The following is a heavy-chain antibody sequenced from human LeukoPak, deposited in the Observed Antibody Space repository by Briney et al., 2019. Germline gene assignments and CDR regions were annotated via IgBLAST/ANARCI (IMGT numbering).Heavy chain of an antibody. CDR2: ISSSSSYI. CDR3: ARSSGVGDDAFDI. Sequence: GGSLRLSCAASGFSFSSYGMTWVRQAPGKGLGWVSSISSSSSYIYYADSVKGRFTISRDNAKNSLYLQMNSLRAEDTAVYYCARSSGVGDDAFDIWGQGTMVTVSS. J-gene: IGHJ3*02. CDR1: GFSFSSYG. V-gene: IGHV3-21*01. D-gene: IGHD1-26*01.